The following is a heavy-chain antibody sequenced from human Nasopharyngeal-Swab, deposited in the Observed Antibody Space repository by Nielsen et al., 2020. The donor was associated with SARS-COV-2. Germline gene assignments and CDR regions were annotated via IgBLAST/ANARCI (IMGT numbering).Heavy chain of an antibody. D-gene: IGHD6-13*01. CDR1: GFTFSSYA. V-gene: IGHV3-23*01. CDR3: AKDGGSSSWFGDYYYYYYMDV. CDR2: ISGSGGST. Sequence: GESLKISCAASGFTFSSYAMSWVRQAPGKGLEWVSAISGSGGSTYYADSVKGRFTISRDNSKNMLYLQMNSLRAEDTAVYYCAKDGGSSSWFGDYYYYYYMDVWGKGTTVTVSS. J-gene: IGHJ6*03.